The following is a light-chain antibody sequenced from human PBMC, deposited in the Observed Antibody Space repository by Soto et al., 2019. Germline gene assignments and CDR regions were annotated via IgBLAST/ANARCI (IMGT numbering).Light chain of an antibody. CDR3: QQSYSAPFT. Sequence: DIQMTQSPSSLSASVGDRVTITCRASQTINNYLHWYQQKPGQAPHLLIYAASSLQSGVPSRFTGSGSGTEFTLTISTLQPDDFAAYYCQQSYSAPFTFGPRTNLEIK. J-gene: IGKJ2*01. CDR2: AAS. V-gene: IGKV1-39*01. CDR1: QTINNY.